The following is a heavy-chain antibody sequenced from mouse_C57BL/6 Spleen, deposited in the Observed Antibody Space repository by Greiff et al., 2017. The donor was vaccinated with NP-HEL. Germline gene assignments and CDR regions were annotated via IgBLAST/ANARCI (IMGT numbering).Heavy chain of an antibody. Sequence: VKLMESGPELVKPGASVKISCKASGYAFSSSWMNWVKQRPGKGLEWIGRIYPGDGDTNYNGKFKGKATLTADKSSSTAYMQLSSLTSEDSAVYFCARNPDYFDYWGKGTTLTVSS. V-gene: IGHV1-82*01. CDR2: IYPGDGDT. CDR3: ARNPDYFDY. CDR1: GYAFSSSW. J-gene: IGHJ2*01.